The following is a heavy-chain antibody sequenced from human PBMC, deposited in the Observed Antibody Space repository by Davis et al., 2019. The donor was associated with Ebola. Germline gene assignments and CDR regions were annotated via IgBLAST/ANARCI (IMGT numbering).Heavy chain of an antibody. V-gene: IGHV3-30-3*01. CDR2: ISYDGSNK. CDR1: GFTFSSYA. D-gene: IGHD2-2*01. J-gene: IGHJ6*02. CDR3: AKDLVVPAAKGGWANYYYYYGMDV. Sequence: PGGSLRLSCAASGFTFSSYAMHWVRQAPGKGLEWVAVISYDGSNKYYADSVKGRFTISRDNSKNTLYLQMNSLRAEDTAVYYCAKDLVVPAAKGGWANYYYYYGMDVWGQGTTVTVSS.